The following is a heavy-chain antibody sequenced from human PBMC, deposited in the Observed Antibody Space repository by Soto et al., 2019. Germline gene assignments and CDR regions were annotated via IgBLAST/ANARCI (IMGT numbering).Heavy chain of an antibody. Sequence: QVQLVKSGAEVKLPGSSVKVSCTAPGSTFSTFAFHWVRQAPGQGLESMGEIIPLFGKANYAQKFQGRVTFSADRSTTTVFMEVNRLNSDDTAVYYCLRGSINLPDYFQTWGQGTVVTVSS. CDR3: LRGSINLPDYFQT. J-gene: IGHJ1*01. D-gene: IGHD2-21*01. CDR1: GSTFSTFA. V-gene: IGHV1-69*06. CDR2: IIPLFGKA.